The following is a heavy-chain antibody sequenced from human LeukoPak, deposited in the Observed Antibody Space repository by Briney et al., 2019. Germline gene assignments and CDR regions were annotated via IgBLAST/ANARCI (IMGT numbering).Heavy chain of an antibody. CDR2: IYSGGST. D-gene: IGHD2-21*01. CDR1: GFTVSSNY. CDR3: ARGEEYVWFIDY. J-gene: IGHJ4*02. V-gene: IGHV3-53*05. Sequence: GGSPRLSCAASGFTVSSNYMSWVRQAPGKGLEWVSVIYSGGSTYYADSVKGRFTISRDNSKNTLYLQMNSLRAEDTAVYYCARGEEYVWFIDYWGQGTLVTVSS.